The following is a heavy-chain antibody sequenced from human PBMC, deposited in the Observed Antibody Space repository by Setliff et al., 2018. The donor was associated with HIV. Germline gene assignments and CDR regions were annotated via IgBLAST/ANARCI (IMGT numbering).Heavy chain of an antibody. D-gene: IGHD2-2*01. Sequence: GGSLRLSCAASGFTFSNAWMSWVRQAPGKGLEWVGRIKSKTDGGTTDYAAPVKGRFTISRDDSKNTLYLQMNSLKTEDTAVYYCAKVPLFVVVPAALGGMDVWGQGTTVTVSS. CDR2: IKSKTDGGTT. V-gene: IGHV3-15*01. J-gene: IGHJ6*02. CDR1: GFTFSNAW. CDR3: AKVPLFVVVPAALGGMDV.